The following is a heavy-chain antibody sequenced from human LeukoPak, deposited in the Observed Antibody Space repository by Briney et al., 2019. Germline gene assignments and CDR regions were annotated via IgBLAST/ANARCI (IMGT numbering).Heavy chain of an antibody. Sequence: GGSLRLSCAASGFKFSDYYMSWIRQAPGKGLEWVSYISSSGFSTYYAGSVKGRFTISRDNARNSLYLQMNSLAPEDTALYYCARGKRRFDYWGQGTLVSVSS. CDR2: ISSSGFST. CDR3: ARGKRRFDY. V-gene: IGHV3-11*01. CDR1: GFKFSDYY. J-gene: IGHJ4*02.